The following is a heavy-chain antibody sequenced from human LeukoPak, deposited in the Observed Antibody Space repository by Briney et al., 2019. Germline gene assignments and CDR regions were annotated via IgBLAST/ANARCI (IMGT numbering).Heavy chain of an antibody. D-gene: IGHD2-2*01. V-gene: IGHV4-61*02. Sequence: SETLSLTCTVSGGSISSGSYYWSWIRQPAGKGLEWIGRIYTSGSTNYNPSLKSRVTMSVDTSKNQFSLKLSSVTAADTAVYYCARAYCSSPSCWFDYWGQGTLVTVSS. CDR3: ARAYCSSPSCWFDY. CDR1: GGSISSGSYY. CDR2: IYTSGST. J-gene: IGHJ4*02.